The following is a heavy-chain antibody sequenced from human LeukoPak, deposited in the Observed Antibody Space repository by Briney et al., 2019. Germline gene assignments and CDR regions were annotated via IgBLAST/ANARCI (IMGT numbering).Heavy chain of an antibody. J-gene: IGHJ4*02. CDR2: IIPILGIA. Sequence: GASVKVSCKASGGTFSSYAISWVRQAPGQGLEWMGRIIPILGIANYAQKFQGRVTITADKSTSTAYMELSSLRSEDTAVYYCASAEHYCDSSGSDYWGQGTLVTVSS. CDR1: GGTFSSYA. V-gene: IGHV1-69*04. D-gene: IGHD3-22*01. CDR3: ASAEHYCDSSGSDY.